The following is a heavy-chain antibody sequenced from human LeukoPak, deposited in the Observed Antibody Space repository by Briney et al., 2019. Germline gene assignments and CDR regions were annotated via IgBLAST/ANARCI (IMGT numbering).Heavy chain of an antibody. Sequence: ASVTVSCKASGGTFSSYAISWVRQAPGQGLEWMGRIIPILGIANYAQKFQGRVTITADKSTSTAYMELSSLRSEDTAVYYCARYGDYGEDYYYGMDVWGQGTTVTVSS. V-gene: IGHV1-69*04. CDR2: IIPILGIA. CDR1: GGTFSSYA. CDR3: ARYGDYGEDYYYGMDV. J-gene: IGHJ6*02. D-gene: IGHD4-17*01.